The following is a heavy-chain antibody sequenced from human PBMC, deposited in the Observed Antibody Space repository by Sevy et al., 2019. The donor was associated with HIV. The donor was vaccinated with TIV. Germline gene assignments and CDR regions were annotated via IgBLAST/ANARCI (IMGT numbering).Heavy chain of an antibody. Sequence: GGSLRLSCAASGFTFSSYEMNWVRQAPGKGLEWVSYISSSGSTIYYADSVKGRFTISRDNAKNSLYLQMNSLTVEDTAVYYCARRDGYTRRAFDMWGQGTMVTVSS. V-gene: IGHV3-48*03. D-gene: IGHD5-12*01. J-gene: IGHJ3*02. CDR1: GFTFSSYE. CDR2: ISSSGSTI. CDR3: ARRDGYTRRAFDM.